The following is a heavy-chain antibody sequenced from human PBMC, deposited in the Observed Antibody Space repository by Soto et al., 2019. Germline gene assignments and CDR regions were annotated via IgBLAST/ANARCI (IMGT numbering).Heavy chain of an antibody. CDR3: AKEKLKYNWFDP. Sequence: EVQLLESGGGLVQPGGSLRLSCAASGFTFSSYAMSWVRQAPGKGLEWVSAISGSGGSTYYADSVKGRFTISRDISKNTLDLQMNSLRAEDTAVYYGAKEKLKYNWFDPWGQGTLVTVSS. V-gene: IGHV3-23*01. CDR1: GFTFSSYA. CDR2: ISGSGGST. J-gene: IGHJ5*02.